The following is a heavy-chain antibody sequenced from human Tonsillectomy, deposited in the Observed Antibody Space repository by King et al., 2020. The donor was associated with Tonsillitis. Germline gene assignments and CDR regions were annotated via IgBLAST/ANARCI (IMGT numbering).Heavy chain of an antibody. Sequence: VQLVESGGGLVQPGGSLRLSCAASGFTFSDNDMNWVHQAPGKGLEWVSSVSWSASGTHYADSVKGRFIISRDNSRNILYRRTNSLRAEDTAAYSGGSKLVTTGSVYYYMDVWGKGTTVTVSS. CDR1: GFTFSDND. D-gene: IGHD4-11*01. V-gene: IGHV3-35*01. J-gene: IGHJ6*03. CDR3: GSKLVTTGSVYYYMDV. CDR2: VSWSASGT.